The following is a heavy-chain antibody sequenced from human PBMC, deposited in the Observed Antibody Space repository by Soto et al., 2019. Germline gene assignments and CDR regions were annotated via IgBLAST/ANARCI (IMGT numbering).Heavy chain of an antibody. CDR3: AKSDKHCSSTSCYFGRPPGCYGMDV. J-gene: IGHJ6*02. CDR2: ISYDGSNK. Sequence: GGSLRLSCAASGFTFSSYGMHWFRQAPGTGLEWVAVISYDGSNKYYADSVKGRFTISRDNSKNTLYLQMNSLRAEDTAVYYCAKSDKHCSSTSCYFGRPPGCYGMDVWGQGTTVTVSS. V-gene: IGHV3-30*18. D-gene: IGHD2-2*01. CDR1: GFTFSSYG.